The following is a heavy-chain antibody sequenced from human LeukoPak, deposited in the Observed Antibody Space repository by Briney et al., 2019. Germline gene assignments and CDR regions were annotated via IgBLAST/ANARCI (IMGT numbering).Heavy chain of an antibody. Sequence: GGSPRLSCAASEFSVGSNYMTWVRQAPGKGLEWASLIYSGGSTYYADSVKGRFTISRDNSKNTLYLQMNSLRAEDTAVYYCARDHAFSYYYYYMDVWGKGTTVTVSS. CDR1: EFSVGSNY. V-gene: IGHV3-66*01. CDR3: ARDHAFSYYYYYMDV. CDR2: IYSGGST. J-gene: IGHJ6*03. D-gene: IGHD3-3*01.